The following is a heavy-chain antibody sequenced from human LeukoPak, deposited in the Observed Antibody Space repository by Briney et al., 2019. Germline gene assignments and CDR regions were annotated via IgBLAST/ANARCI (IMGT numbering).Heavy chain of an antibody. J-gene: IGHJ3*02. CDR2: ISYDGSNK. Sequence: PGGSLRLSCAASGFTFSSYGMHWVRQAPGKGLEWVAVISYDGSNKYYADSVKGRFTISRDNSKNTLYLQMNSLRAEDTAVYYCVRSAAALQDIWGQGTMVTVSS. D-gene: IGHD2-15*01. CDR1: GFTFSSYG. CDR3: VRSAAALQDI. V-gene: IGHV3-30*03.